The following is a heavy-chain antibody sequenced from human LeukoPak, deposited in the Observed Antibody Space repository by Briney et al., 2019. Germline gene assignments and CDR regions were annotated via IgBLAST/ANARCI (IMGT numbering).Heavy chain of an antibody. CDR3: ARGQAAANILYYFDY. J-gene: IGHJ4*02. D-gene: IGHD6-13*01. CDR1: GFTFRSYT. Sequence: GALSLSCAASGFTFRSYTMSWVRQAPGKGLEWVASITSSSTFIYYADSLKGRFTISRDNAQNSLYLQMNSLRAEDTAVYYCARGQAAANILYYFDYWGQGTLVTVSS. CDR2: ITSSSTFI. V-gene: IGHV3-21*01.